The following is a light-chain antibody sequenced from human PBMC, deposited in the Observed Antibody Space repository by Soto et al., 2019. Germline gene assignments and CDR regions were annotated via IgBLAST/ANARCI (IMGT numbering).Light chain of an antibody. Sequence: QSVLTQPPSVSGSPGQSAAISCTGTSSGVGSYNRVSWYQQPPGAAPKLMIYEVSNRPSGVPDRFSGSKSGNTASLTISGLQAEDEADYYCNSYTGSSTYVFGTGTKVTVL. CDR3: NSYTGSSTYV. V-gene: IGLV2-18*02. CDR2: EVS. J-gene: IGLJ1*01. CDR1: SSGVGSYNR.